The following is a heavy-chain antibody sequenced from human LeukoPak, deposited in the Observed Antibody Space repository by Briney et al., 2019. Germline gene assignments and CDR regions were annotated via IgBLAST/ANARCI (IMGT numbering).Heavy chain of an antibody. CDR1: GGSISSYY. J-gene: IGHJ4*02. D-gene: IGHD6-6*01. CDR3: ARLGDSSSRLYYFDY. V-gene: IGHV4-59*08. Sequence: SETLSLTCTVSGGSISSYYWSWIRQPPGKGLEWIGYSHYSGSTNYNPSLKSRVTISVDTSKNQFSLKLSSVTAADTAVYYCARLGDSSSRLYYFDYWGQGTLVTVSS. CDR2: SHYSGST.